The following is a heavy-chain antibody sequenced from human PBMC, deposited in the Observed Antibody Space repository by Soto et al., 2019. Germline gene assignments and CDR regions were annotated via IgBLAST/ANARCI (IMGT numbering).Heavy chain of an antibody. D-gene: IGHD3-3*01. CDR2: IYSGGST. CDR3: ARDYDFWSGSPYYYYYYMDV. J-gene: IGHJ6*03. CDR1: GFTVSSNY. Sequence: GGSLRLSCAASGFTVSSNYMSWVRQAPGKGLEWVSVIYSGGSTYYADSVKGRFTISRDNSKNTLYLQMNSLRAEDTAVYYCARDYDFWSGSPYYYYYYMDVWGKGTTVTVSS. V-gene: IGHV3-66*01.